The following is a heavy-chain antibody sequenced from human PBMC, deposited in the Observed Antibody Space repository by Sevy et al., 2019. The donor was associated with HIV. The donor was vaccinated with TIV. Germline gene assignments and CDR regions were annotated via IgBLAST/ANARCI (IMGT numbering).Heavy chain of an antibody. CDR1: GGSISSSSYY. J-gene: IGHJ4*02. D-gene: IGHD3-16*02. CDR3: ARGTGNDYVWGSYRSQLFDY. V-gene: IGHV4-39*01. Sequence: SETLSLTCTVSGGSISSSSYYWGWIRQPPGKGLEWIGSIYYRGSTYYNPSLKSRVTISVDTSKNQFSLKLGSVTAADTAVYYCARGTGNDYVWGSYRSQLFDYWGQGTLVTVSS. CDR2: IYYRGST.